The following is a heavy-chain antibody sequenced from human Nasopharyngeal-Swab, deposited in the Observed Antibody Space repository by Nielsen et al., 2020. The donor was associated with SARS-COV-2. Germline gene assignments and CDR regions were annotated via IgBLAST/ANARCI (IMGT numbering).Heavy chain of an antibody. CDR1: GFTFDDYA. J-gene: IGHJ4*02. CDR2: ISSSGSTI. CDR3: ARVGGSTADFDY. D-gene: IGHD2-15*01. V-gene: IGHV3-48*03. Sequence: GGSLRLSCAASGFTFDDYAMNWVRQAPGKGLEWVSYISSSGSTIYYADSVKGRFTISRDNAKNSLYLQMNSLRAEDTAVYYCARVGGSTADFDYWGQGTLVTVSS.